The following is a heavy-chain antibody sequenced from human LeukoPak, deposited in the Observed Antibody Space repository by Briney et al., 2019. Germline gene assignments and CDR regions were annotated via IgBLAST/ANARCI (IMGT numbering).Heavy chain of an antibody. J-gene: IGHJ6*03. Sequence: ASVKVSCKASGYTFTSYGISWVRQAPGQGLEWMGWISAYNGNTNYAQKVQGRVTMTTDTSTSTAYMELSSLRSEDTAVYYCARGAAMVRGRGRCYYYMDVWGKGTTVTVSS. V-gene: IGHV1-18*01. CDR3: ARGAAMVRGRGRCYYYMDV. CDR1: GYTFTSYG. CDR2: ISAYNGNT. D-gene: IGHD3-10*01.